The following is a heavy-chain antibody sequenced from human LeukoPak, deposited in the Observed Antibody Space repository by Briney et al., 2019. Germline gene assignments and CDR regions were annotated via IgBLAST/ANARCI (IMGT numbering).Heavy chain of an antibody. D-gene: IGHD1-26*01. CDR1: GGSFSGYY. J-gene: IGHJ3*02. CDR2: INHSGST. CDR3: ATLGRGSYLDAFDI. Sequence: PSETLSLTCAVYGGSFSGYYWSWIRQPPGKGLEWIGEINHSGSTNYNPSLKSRVTISVDTSKNQFSLKLSSVTAADTAVYYCATLGRGSYLDAFDIWGQGTMVTVSS. V-gene: IGHV4-34*01.